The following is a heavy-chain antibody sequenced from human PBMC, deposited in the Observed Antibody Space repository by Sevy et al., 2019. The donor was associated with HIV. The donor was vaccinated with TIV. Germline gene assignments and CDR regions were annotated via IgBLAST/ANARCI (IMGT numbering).Heavy chain of an antibody. CDR1: GFTFSSYG. Sequence: GGSLRLSCAASGFTFSSYGMHWVRQAPGKGLEWVAFIRYDGSNKYYADSVKGRFTISRDNSKNTLYLQMNSLGAEETAVYYCANMRTYYDFWSGYYTGDFFDYWGQGTLVTVSS. CDR2: IRYDGSNK. J-gene: IGHJ4*02. CDR3: ANMRTYYDFWSGYYTGDFFDY. D-gene: IGHD3-3*01. V-gene: IGHV3-30*02.